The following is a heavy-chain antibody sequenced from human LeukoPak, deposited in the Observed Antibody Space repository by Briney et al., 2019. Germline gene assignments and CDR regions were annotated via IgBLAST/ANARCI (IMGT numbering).Heavy chain of an antibody. CDR2: IIPVHGVP. J-gene: IGHJ6*02. CDR3: VRGDGSGSYGNYYYGLDV. Sequence: SVKVSCKTSGGTFSSYVVSWVRQAPGQGLEWMGRIIPVHGVPNYAQKFQGRVTITTDKSTNTAFMELSSLRFEDTAVYYCVRGDGSGSYGNYYYGLDVWGQGTAVTVFS. V-gene: IGHV1-69*04. CDR1: GGTFSSYV. D-gene: IGHD3-10*01.